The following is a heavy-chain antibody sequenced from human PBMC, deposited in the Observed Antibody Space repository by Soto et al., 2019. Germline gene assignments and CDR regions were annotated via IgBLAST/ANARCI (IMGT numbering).Heavy chain of an antibody. CDR2: ISGGAENT. Sequence: EVQLLESGGGLVRPGGSLRLSCIASGFTFSDYGMSWVRQAPGKGLEWVSTISGGAENTHYADSVNGRFTISRDNSKNIQSLQMSGLRDEDTALYYCARDLGGDAFFDTWGQGALVTVSS. D-gene: IGHD3-3*01. CDR3: ARDLGGDAFFDT. V-gene: IGHV3-23*01. CDR1: GFTFSDYG. J-gene: IGHJ4*02.